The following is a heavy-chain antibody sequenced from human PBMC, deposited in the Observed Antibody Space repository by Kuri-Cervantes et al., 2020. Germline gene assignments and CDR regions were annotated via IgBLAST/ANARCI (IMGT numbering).Heavy chain of an antibody. D-gene: IGHD3-22*01. J-gene: IGHJ4*02. Sequence: ASVKVSCKASGYTFTSYGISWVRQAPGQGLEWMGWINPKSGGTNYAQRFQQRVTVTRGTSISTAYMELSGLSSDDTAMYYCTRADSGGYHLECWGQGTLVTVSS. V-gene: IGHV1-2*02. CDR2: INPKSGGT. CDR3: TRADSGGYHLEC. CDR1: GYTFTSYG.